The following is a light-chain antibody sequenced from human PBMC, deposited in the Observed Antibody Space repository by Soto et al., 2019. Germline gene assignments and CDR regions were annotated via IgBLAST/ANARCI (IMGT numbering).Light chain of an antibody. V-gene: IGKV3-15*01. CDR3: QQYNNWPPYT. J-gene: IGKJ2*01. CDR2: GAS. Sequence: EIVMTPSPATLSVSPGERATLSCRASPSVSSNLAWYQQKPGQAPRLLIYGASTRATGIPARFSGSGSGTEFTLTISSLQSEDVAVYDCQQYNNWPPYTCGQGTKLEIK. CDR1: PSVSSN.